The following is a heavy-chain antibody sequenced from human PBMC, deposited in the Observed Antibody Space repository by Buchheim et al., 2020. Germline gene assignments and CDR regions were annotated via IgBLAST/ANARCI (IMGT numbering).Heavy chain of an antibody. V-gene: IGHV4-59*01. J-gene: IGHJ4*02. CDR1: GGSISSYY. Sequence: QVQLQESGPGLVKPSETLSHTCTVSGGSISSYYWSWIRQPPGKGLEWIGYIYYSGSTNYNPSLKSRVTISVDTSKNQFSLKLSSVTAADTAVYYCAGIVRGQPFDYWGQGTL. CDR3: AGIVRGQPFDY. D-gene: IGHD6-6*01. CDR2: IYYSGST.